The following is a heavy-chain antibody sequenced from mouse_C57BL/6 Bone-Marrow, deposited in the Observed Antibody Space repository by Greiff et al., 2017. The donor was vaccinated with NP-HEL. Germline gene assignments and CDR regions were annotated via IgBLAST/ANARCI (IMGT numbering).Heavy chain of an antibody. CDR1: GYTFTSYW. J-gene: IGHJ4*01. D-gene: IGHD2-2*01. Sequence: QVQLQQPGAELVKPGASVKLSCKASGYTFTSYWMHWVKPRPGQGLEWIGMIHPNSGSTNYNEKFKSKATLTVDKSSSTAYMQLSSLTSEDSAVYYCARGGWLPWVDYWGQGTSVTVSS. V-gene: IGHV1-64*01. CDR3: ARGGWLPWVDY. CDR2: IHPNSGST.